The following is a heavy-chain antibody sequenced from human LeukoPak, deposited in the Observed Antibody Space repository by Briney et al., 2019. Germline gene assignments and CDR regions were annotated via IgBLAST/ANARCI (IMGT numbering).Heavy chain of an antibody. CDR3: ARRSPVEMALN. D-gene: IGHD5-24*01. V-gene: IGHV5-51*01. CDR1: GYTFTSYW. Sequence: KVSCKASGYTFTSYWIGWVRQMPGKGLEWMGIIYPGDSDTRYSPSFQGQVTISADKSISTAYLQWSSLKASDTAMYYCARRSPVEMALNWGQGTLVTVSS. CDR2: IYPGDSDT. J-gene: IGHJ4*02.